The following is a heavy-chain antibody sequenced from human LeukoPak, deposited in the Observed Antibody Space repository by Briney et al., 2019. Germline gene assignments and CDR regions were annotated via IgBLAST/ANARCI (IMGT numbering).Heavy chain of an antibody. CDR2: IYPGDSDI. Sequence: GKSLKISCKGSGYTFTSYWIVWVRQMPGKGLEWMGIIYPGDSDIRYSPSFQGQVTISADRSISTAYLQWSSLKASDTAMYYCARRRNADFDYWGQGTLVTVSS. V-gene: IGHV5-51*01. CDR1: GYTFTSYW. J-gene: IGHJ4*02. CDR3: ARRRNADFDY.